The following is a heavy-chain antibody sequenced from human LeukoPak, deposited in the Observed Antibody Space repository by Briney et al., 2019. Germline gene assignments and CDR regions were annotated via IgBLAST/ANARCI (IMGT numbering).Heavy chain of an antibody. CDR3: ATVEMATRT. D-gene: IGHD5-24*01. J-gene: IGHJ4*02. V-gene: IGHV4-61*01. CDR1: GGSVSSGSYY. Sequence: SETLSLTCTVSGGSVSSGSYYWSWIRQPPGKGLEWIGYIYYSGSTNYNPSLKSRVTISVDTSKNQFSLKLSSVTAADTAIYYCATVEMATRTWGQGTLVTVSS. CDR2: IYYSGST.